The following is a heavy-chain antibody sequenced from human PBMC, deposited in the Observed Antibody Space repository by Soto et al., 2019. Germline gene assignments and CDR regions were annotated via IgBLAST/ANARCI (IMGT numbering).Heavy chain of an antibody. CDR2: IYYSGST. D-gene: IGHD3-3*01. V-gene: IGHV4-31*03. CDR1: GGSISSGGYY. CDR3: ASILLEWLLPRSPYGMDV. J-gene: IGHJ6*02. Sequence: QVQLQESGPGLVKPSQTLSLTCTVSGGSISSGGYYWSWIRQHPGKGLAWLGYIYYSGSTYYNPSLKSRVTISVATSKNQFSLKLSSVTAADTAVYYCASILLEWLLPRSPYGMDVWGQGTTVTVSS.